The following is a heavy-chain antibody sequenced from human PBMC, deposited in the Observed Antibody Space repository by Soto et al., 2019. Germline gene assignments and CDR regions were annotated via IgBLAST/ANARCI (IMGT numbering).Heavy chain of an antibody. D-gene: IGHD4-4*01. Sequence: QLQMQESGPGLVKPSETLSLTCIVSGGSISSSPYYWAWIRQPPGKALEWIGSVYYSGTSYRNPSLNSRATLSVDRSKNQFSLQLSAVTAADTAVYYCAHIRDYNNYGWFDPWGPGSLVTVSS. CDR3: AHIRDYNNYGWFDP. V-gene: IGHV4-39*01. CDR2: VYYSGTS. CDR1: GGSISSSPYY. J-gene: IGHJ5*02.